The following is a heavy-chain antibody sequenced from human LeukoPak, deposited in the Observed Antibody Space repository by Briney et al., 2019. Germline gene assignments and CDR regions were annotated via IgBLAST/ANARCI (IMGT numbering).Heavy chain of an antibody. CDR3: ARDRGVLLWFGELYKHYYYYMDV. CDR1: GYTFTGYY. V-gene: IGHV1-2*02. Sequence: ASVKVSCKASGYTFTGYYMEWVRQAPGQGLEWMGWINPNSGGTNYAQKFQGRVTMTRDTSISTAYMELSRLRSDDMAVYYCARDRGVLLWFGELYKHYYYYMDVWGKGTTVTISS. J-gene: IGHJ6*03. CDR2: INPNSGGT. D-gene: IGHD3-10*01.